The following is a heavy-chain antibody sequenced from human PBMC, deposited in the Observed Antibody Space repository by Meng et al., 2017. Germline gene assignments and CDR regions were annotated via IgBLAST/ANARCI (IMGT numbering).Heavy chain of an antibody. Sequence: GELVESGGGLVQPGGSLRLYCAASGFNFSSYGMTWVRQAPGKGLEWVSAIGGSGGSTYYADSVKGRFTISRDNSKNTLYLQMNSLRVEDTAVYYCAKLIAPSAYWGQGTLVTVSS. D-gene: IGHD2/OR15-2a*01. CDR1: GFNFSSYG. V-gene: IGHV3-23*04. J-gene: IGHJ4*02. CDR2: IGGSGGST. CDR3: AKLIAPSAY.